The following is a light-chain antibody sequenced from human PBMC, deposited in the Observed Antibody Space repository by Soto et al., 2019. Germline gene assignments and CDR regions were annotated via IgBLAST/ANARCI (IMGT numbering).Light chain of an antibody. V-gene: IGKV3-20*01. J-gene: IGKJ5*01. CDR3: QQYGSSLIT. Sequence: EILFTQSPSTLSLSPGERATLYCRASQSVSSYLAWYQQKPGQAPRLLIYGASSRATGIPDRFSGSGSGTDFTLTISRLEPEDFAVYYCQQYGSSLITFGQGTRLEI. CDR2: GAS. CDR1: QSVSSY.